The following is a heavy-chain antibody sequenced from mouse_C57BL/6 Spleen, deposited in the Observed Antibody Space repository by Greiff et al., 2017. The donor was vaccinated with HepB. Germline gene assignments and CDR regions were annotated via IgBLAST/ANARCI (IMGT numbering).Heavy chain of an antibody. Sequence: VQLQQPGAELVRPGSSVKLSCKASGYTFTSYWMDWVKQRPGQGLEWIGNIYPSDSETHYNQKFKDKATLTVDKSSSTAYMQLSSPTSEDSAVYYCARENYSNYVGYFDYWGQGTTLTVSS. D-gene: IGHD2-5*01. V-gene: IGHV1-61*01. CDR1: GYTFTSYW. J-gene: IGHJ2*01. CDR2: IYPSDSET. CDR3: ARENYSNYVGYFDY.